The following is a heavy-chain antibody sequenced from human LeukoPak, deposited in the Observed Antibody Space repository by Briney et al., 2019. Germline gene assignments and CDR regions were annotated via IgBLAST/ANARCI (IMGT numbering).Heavy chain of an antibody. CDR2: IYYSGST. Sequence: SETLSLTCTVSGGSISSSSYYWGWIRQPPGKGLEWIGSIYYSGSTYYNPSLKSRVTISVDTSKNQFSLKLSSVTAADTAVYYCAREVYRYFDAYPASFDYWGQGTLVTVSS. V-gene: IGHV4-39*07. J-gene: IGHJ4*02. CDR3: AREVYRYFDAYPASFDY. D-gene: IGHD3-16*02. CDR1: GGSISSSSYY.